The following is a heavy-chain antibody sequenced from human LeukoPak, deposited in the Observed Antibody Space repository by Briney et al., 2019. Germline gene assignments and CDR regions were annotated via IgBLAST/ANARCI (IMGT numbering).Heavy chain of an antibody. V-gene: IGHV3-48*04. CDR2: ISSSGSTI. D-gene: IGHD2-15*01. Sequence: PGGSLRLSCAASGFTFSSYSMNWVRQAPWKGLEWVSYISSSGSTIYYADSVKGRFTISRDNAKNSLYLQMNSLRAEDTAVYYCARDCGGGSCYGPYDAFDIWGQGTMVTVSS. CDR3: ARDCGGGSCYGPYDAFDI. J-gene: IGHJ3*02. CDR1: GFTFSSYS.